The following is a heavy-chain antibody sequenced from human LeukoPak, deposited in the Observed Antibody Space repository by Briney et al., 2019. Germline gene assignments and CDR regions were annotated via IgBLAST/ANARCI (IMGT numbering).Heavy chain of an antibody. CDR2: ISANNGNT. J-gene: IGHJ4*02. CDR1: GYTLTSYG. D-gene: IGHD2-2*01. V-gene: IGHV1-18*01. Sequence: ASVKVSCKASGYTLTSYGISWVRQAPGQGLEWMGWISANNGNTNYAQKLQGRVTMTTDTSTSTAYMELRSLRSDDTAVYYCARGYCSSTSCYLLYYFDYWGQGTLVTVSS. CDR3: ARGYCSSTSCYLLYYFDY.